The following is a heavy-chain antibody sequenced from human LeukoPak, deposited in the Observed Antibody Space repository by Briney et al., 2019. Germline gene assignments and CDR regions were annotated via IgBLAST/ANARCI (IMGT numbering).Heavy chain of an antibody. CDR2: IWNDGSNK. CDR1: GFTLSTYG. D-gene: IGHD6-13*01. J-gene: IGHJ4*02. Sequence: GGSLRLSCAASGFTLSTYGMYWVRQAPGKGLEWVAVIWNDGSNKHYADSVKGRFTISRDNSKNTLDLQMNSLRAEDTAVYYCAKDLSSSWFEGLDNWGQGTLVTVSP. V-gene: IGHV3-33*06. CDR3: AKDLSSSWFEGLDN.